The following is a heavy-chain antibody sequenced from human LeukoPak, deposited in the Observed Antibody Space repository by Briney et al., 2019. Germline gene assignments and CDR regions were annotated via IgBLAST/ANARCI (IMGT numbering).Heavy chain of an antibody. CDR2: ISYDGSNK. J-gene: IGHJ4*02. Sequence: GGSLRLSCAASGFTFSSYAMHWVRQAPGKGLEWVAVISYDGSNKYYADSVKGRFTISRDNSKNTLYLQMNSLRAEDTAVYYCAKGYYGSGSYSGADYWGQGTLVTVSS. V-gene: IGHV3-30-3*01. CDR3: AKGYYGSGSYSGADY. D-gene: IGHD3-10*01. CDR1: GFTFSSYA.